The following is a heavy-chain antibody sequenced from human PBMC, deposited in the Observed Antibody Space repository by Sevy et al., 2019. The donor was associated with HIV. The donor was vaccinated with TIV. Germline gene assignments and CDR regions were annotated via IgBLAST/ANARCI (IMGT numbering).Heavy chain of an antibody. Sequence: GGSLRLSCAASGFTFSSYSMNWVRQAPGKGLEWVSYISSSSSTINYADSVKGRFTISRDNAKNSLYLQMNSLRDEDTAVYYCATLYYGSGRKGDGWGQGTLVTVSS. CDR2: ISSSSSTI. CDR1: GFTFSSYS. D-gene: IGHD3-10*01. V-gene: IGHV3-48*02. J-gene: IGHJ4*02. CDR3: ATLYYGSGRKGDG.